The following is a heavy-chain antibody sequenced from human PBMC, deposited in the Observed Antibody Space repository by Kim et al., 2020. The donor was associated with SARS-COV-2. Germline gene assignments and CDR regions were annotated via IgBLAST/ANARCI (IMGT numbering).Heavy chain of an antibody. Sequence: GGSLRLSCSASGFTFSSYAMHWVRQAPGKGLEYVSAISSNGGSTYYADSVKGRFTISRDNSKNTLYLQMSSLRAEDTAVYYCVKDREGYGDYFDYWGQGTLVTVSS. D-gene: IGHD4-17*01. CDR3: VKDREGYGDYFDY. V-gene: IGHV3-64D*06. J-gene: IGHJ4*02. CDR1: GFTFSSYA. CDR2: ISSNGGST.